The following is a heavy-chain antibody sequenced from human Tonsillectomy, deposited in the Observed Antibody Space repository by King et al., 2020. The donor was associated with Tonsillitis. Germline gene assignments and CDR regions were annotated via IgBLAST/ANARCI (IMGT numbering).Heavy chain of an antibody. J-gene: IGHJ4*02. CDR2: VEKDGSAR. Sequence: VQLVESGGALVQPGGSLRLSCAASGFIFSSYWMSWVRQVPGKGLEWVASVEKDGSARYYLDSVKGRFTISRDNAQNSLFLQMKSLRAEDTAVYYCARAPPAGVWSGLFNYWGQGTLVTVSS. V-gene: IGHV3-7*01. CDR3: ARAPPAGVWSGLFNY. CDR1: GFIFSSYW. D-gene: IGHD3-3*01.